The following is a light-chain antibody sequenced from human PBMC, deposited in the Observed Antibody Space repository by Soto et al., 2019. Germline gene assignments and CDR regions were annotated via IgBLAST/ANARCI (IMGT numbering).Light chain of an antibody. CDR3: QQYNNWPPLT. Sequence: EIVMTQSPATLSVSPGERATLSCRASQSVSSNLAWYQQKPGQAPRLLIYGASTRATGIPARFSGSGSGTEFTLTISSLQSEDFVVYYCQQYNNWPPLTFGGGTKEEIK. V-gene: IGKV3-15*01. CDR2: GAS. CDR1: QSVSSN. J-gene: IGKJ4*01.